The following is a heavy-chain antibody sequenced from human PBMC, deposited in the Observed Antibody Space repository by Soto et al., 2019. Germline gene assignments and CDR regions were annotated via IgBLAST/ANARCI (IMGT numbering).Heavy chain of an antibody. CDR1: GVPFGGFY. CDR2: IHHGGST. Sequence: PSETLSLTCAVNGVPFGGFYWTWIRQSPGKGLEWIGEIHHGGSTNYNPSLKSRVTISLDTSKNQFSLKLTSVTAADTAVYYCARGYRISRVIFTTNYFDSWGQGTPVTVSS. CDR3: ARGYRISRVIFTTNYFDS. D-gene: IGHD3-3*01. J-gene: IGHJ4*02. V-gene: IGHV4-34*01.